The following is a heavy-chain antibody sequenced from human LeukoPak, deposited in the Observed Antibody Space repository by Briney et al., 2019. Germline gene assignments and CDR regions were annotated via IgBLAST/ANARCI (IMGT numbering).Heavy chain of an antibody. J-gene: IGHJ6*02. CDR2: IRSDTGT. V-gene: IGHV3-66*01. D-gene: IGHD2-15*01. Sequence: GGSLRLSCAASGLSVSHNYMTWVRQAPGKGLQWVSMIRSDTGTDYADSVKGRFTISRDSSNNTLFLQMNSLRAEDTAVYYCARESNRRLHYYGIDVWGLGTTVTVSS. CDR3: ARESNRRLHYYGIDV. CDR1: GLSVSHNY.